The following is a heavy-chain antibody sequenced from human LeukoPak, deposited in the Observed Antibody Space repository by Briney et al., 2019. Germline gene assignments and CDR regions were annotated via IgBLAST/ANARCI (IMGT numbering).Heavy chain of an antibody. CDR2: ISISGTYI. J-gene: IGHJ4*02. Sequence: GSLRLSCAASGFTFSNFAMSWVRQAPGKGLEWVSFISISGTYITYADSVKGRFTISRDNAKNSLYLQMNSLRAEDTAVYSCARDLSATARAYDYWGQGTLVTVSS. V-gene: IGHV3-21*01. D-gene: IGHD1-26*01. CDR1: GFTFSNFA. CDR3: ARDLSATARAYDY.